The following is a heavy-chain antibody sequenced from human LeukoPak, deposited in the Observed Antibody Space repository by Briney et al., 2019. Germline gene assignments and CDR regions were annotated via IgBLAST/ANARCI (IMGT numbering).Heavy chain of an antibody. J-gene: IGHJ3*02. CDR2: ISWNSGSI. CDR3: AKDGGSYNLYAFNI. V-gene: IGHV3-9*01. D-gene: IGHD1-26*01. CDR1: GFTLDDFA. Sequence: GGSLRHSCAGSGFTLDDFAMHWVRPAPGEGPAWVSGISWNSGSIGYADSVKGRFTISRDNAKNSLYLQMNSLRAEDTALYYCAKDGGSYNLYAFNIWGQGTMVTVSS.